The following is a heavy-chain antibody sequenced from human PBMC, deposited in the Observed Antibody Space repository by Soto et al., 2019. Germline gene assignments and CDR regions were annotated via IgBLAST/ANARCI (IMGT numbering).Heavy chain of an antibody. CDR3: APAERGTSTTVVDAFDI. V-gene: IGHV4-34*01. CDR1: GGSVNSGNYY. CDR2: MSHSGGT. D-gene: IGHD1-1*01. J-gene: IGHJ3*02. Sequence: QVQLQQWGAGMLKPSETLSLTCAVFGGSVNSGNYYWSWIRQPPGKGLEWIGEMSHSGGTHFNPSLKSRVTISVDTSTNQFSLKMSSVTAADTALYYCAPAERGTSTTVVDAFDIWGPGTMVTVSS.